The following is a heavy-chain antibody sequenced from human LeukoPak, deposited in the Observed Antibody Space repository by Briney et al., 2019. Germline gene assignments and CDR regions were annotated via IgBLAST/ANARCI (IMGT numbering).Heavy chain of an antibody. D-gene: IGHD3-22*01. Sequence: SETLSLTCTVSGGSVSSGSYYWSWTRQPPGKGLEWIGYIYYSGSTNYNPSLKSRVTISLDTSKNQFSLKLSSVTAADTAVYYCARNYDSNGYIYYFDYWGQGTLVTVSS. V-gene: IGHV4-61*01. CDR3: ARNYDSNGYIYYFDY. J-gene: IGHJ4*02. CDR1: GGSVSSGSYY. CDR2: IYYSGST.